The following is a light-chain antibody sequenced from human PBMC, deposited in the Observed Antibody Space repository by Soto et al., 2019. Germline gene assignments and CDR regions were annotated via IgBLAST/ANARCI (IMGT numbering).Light chain of an antibody. J-gene: IGKJ5*01. CDR2: GAS. V-gene: IGKV3-20*01. Sequence: EIVLTQSPGTLSLSPGERATLSCRASQSVRSSYLAWYQQKPGQAPRPLIFGASSRATGIPDRFSGSGSGTDFNLIINRLEPEDFAVYCCEQYGNSRSITFGQCTRLESK. CDR3: EQYGNSRSIT. CDR1: QSVRSSY.